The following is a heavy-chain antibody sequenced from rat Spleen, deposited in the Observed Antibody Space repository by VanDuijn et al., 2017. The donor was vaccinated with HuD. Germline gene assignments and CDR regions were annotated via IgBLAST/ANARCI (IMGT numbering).Heavy chain of an antibody. CDR1: GFTFSDYY. D-gene: IGHD3-2*01. CDR2: ISYDDTST. J-gene: IGHJ3*01. V-gene: IGHV5-22*01. Sequence: EVQLVESDGGLVQPGRSLKLSCAASGFTFSDYYMAWVRQAPTKGLEWVASISYDDTSTHYRDSVKGRFTISRDNAKSTLYLQMNSLRSEDTATYFCARPLALNWFAYWGQGTLVTVSS. CDR3: ARPLALNWFAY.